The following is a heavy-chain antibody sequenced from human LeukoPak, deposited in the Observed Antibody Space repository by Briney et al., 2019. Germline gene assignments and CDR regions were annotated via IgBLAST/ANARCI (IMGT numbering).Heavy chain of an antibody. V-gene: IGHV3-7*01. CDR1: GFTFSNYW. D-gene: IGHD6-6*01. J-gene: IGHJ6*03. CDR3: ARSSGNGRGHYHMDA. CDR2: VNQEGTEK. Sequence: GGSLRLSCAASGFTFSNYWMTGVRQAPGKGLEWVANVNQEGTEKYYVDPVKGRFTISRDNARKSLYLQMKSPRTEDTAVYYCARSSGNGRGHYHMDARGKGTTVTVSS.